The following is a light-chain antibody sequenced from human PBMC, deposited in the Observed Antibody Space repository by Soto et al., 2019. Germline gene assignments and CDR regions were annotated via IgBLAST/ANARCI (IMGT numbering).Light chain of an antibody. Sequence: DIQMTQSPSTLSASVGDRVTITCRASPSISSWLAWYQQKPGKAPKLLIYKASSLESGVPSRFSGSGSGTEFTLTISSLQPDDFATYYVQQYNSEAWTFGQGTKVEIK. CDR2: KAS. CDR3: QQYNSEAWT. CDR1: PSISSW. V-gene: IGKV1-5*03. J-gene: IGKJ1*01.